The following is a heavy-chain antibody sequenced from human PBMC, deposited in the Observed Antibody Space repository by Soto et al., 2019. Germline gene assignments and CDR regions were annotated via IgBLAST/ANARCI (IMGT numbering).Heavy chain of an antibody. D-gene: IGHD2-2*02. CDR3: ARFVRSCSGTTCYTRADV. CDR1: GGSVSSDTHY. V-gene: IGHV4-61*01. CDR2: IYSSGST. J-gene: IGHJ6*02. Sequence: QVQLQESGPGLVKPSETLSLTCTVSGGSVSSDTHYWSWIRQPPGKRLEWIGFIYSSGSTKYKPSLKSRVTMSVDTSKNQFSLKLRSVIVADTAVYHCARFVRSCSGTTCYTRADVWGQGTTVTVSS.